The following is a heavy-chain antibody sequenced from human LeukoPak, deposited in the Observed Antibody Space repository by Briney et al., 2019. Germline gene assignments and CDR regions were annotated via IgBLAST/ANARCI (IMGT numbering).Heavy chain of an antibody. CDR2: ITWNVGST. J-gene: IGHJ6*03. V-gene: IGHV3-20*01. Sequence: GGSLRLSCAGSGFTFSSYSMIWVRQAPGQGPEWVSGITWNVGSTDYAASVKGRFAISRDNARNSLYLQMNTLRDEDTALNNSVRGGGSIRHSYYYYVDVWGKGTSVTVSS. D-gene: IGHD2-15*01. CDR1: GFTFSSYS. CDR3: VRGGGSIRHSYYYYVDV.